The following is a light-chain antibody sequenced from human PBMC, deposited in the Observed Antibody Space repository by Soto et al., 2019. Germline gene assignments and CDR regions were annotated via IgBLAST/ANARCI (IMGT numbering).Light chain of an antibody. V-gene: IGLV2-14*01. CDR3: SSFTSSITYV. CDR2: GVT. J-gene: IGLJ1*01. CDR1: SSDVGGYDS. Sequence: QSVLTQPASVSGSPGQSITISCTGTSSDVGGYDSVCWYQQHPGKAPKVMIYGVTNRPSGVSDRFSGSKSGNTASLTISGLQAEDEADYYCSSFTSSITYVFGTGTKVNVL.